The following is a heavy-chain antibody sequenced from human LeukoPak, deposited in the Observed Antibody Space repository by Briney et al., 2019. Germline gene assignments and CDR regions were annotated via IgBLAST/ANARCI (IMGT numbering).Heavy chain of an antibody. D-gene: IGHD3-10*01. CDR3: ARDFFGSARFYRSDPFDY. Sequence: GGSLRLSCEASGFTFSNYWMSWVRQAPGKGLEWVANIKQDGSEKYYVDSVEGRFTISRDNAKNSLYLQMNSLRAEDPAVYYCARDFFGSARFYRSDPFDYWGQGTLVSVSS. CDR1: GFTFSNYW. V-gene: IGHV3-7*01. J-gene: IGHJ4*02. CDR2: IKQDGSEK.